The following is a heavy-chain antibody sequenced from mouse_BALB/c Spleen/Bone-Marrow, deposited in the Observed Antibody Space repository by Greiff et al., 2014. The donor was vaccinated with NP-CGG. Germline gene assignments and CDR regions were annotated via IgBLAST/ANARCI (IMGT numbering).Heavy chain of an antibody. CDR3: ARGGGYDGYYGLAY. CDR2: IYPYNGGT. J-gene: IGHJ3*01. D-gene: IGHD2-3*01. CDR1: GYTFTDHN. Sequence: EVQLQQSGPELVKPGASVKISCKASGYTFTDHNMHWVKQSHRKSLEWIGYIYPYNGGTVYNQKFKSKATLTVDSSSSTAYMELRSLTSEDSAVYYCARGGGYDGYYGLAYWGQGTLVTVSA. V-gene: IGHV1S29*02.